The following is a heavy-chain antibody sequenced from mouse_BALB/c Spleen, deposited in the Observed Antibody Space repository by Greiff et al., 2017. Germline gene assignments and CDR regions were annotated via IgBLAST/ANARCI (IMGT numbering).Heavy chain of an antibody. J-gene: IGHJ4*01. CDR1: GYTFTSYW. D-gene: IGHD2-14*01. V-gene: IGHV1-7*01. CDR2: INPSTGYT. CDR3: ARGYYRHYYAMDY. Sequence: VQLQQSGAELAKPGASVKMSCKASGYTFTSYWMHWVKQRPGQGLEWIGYINPSTGYTEYNQKFKDKATLTADKSSSTAYMQLSSLTSEDSAVYYCARGYYRHYYAMDYWGQGTSVTVSS.